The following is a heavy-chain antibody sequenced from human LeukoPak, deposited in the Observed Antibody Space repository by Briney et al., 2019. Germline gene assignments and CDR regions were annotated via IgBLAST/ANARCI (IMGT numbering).Heavy chain of an antibody. D-gene: IGHD3-3*01. V-gene: IGHV3-48*01. CDR3: ARGSAFCFDS. CDR1: GITFSTYT. CDR2: ISSSSSSI. Sequence: GGSLRLSCAASGITFSTYTMNWVRQAPGKGLEWVSYISSSSSSIYYADSVKGRFTISRDNANNSLYLQMNSLRAGDTAMYFCARGSAFCFDSWGQGTLDTVSS. J-gene: IGHJ4*02.